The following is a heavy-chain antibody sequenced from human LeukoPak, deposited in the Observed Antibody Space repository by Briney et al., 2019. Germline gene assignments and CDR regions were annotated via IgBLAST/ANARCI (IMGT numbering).Heavy chain of an antibody. V-gene: IGHV1-69*06. CDR3: AGGMYYYGSGSYLLLDY. CDR2: IIPIFGTA. Sequence: SVKVSCKASGGTFSSYAISWVRQAPGQGLEWMGGIIPIFGTANYAQKFQGRVTITADKSTSTAYMELSSLRSEDTAVYYCAGGMYYYGSGSYLLLDYWGQGTLVTVSS. D-gene: IGHD3-10*01. J-gene: IGHJ4*02. CDR1: GGTFSSYA.